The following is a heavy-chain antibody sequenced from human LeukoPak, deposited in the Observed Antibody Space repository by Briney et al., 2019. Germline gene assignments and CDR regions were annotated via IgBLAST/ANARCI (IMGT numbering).Heavy chain of an antibody. Sequence: SETLSLTCTVSGGSISSSSYYWGWIRQPPGEGLEWIGSIYYSGSTYYNPSLKSRVTISVDTSKNQFSLKLSSVTAADTAVYYCATGITMIVVVNYWGQGTLVTVSP. D-gene: IGHD3-22*01. CDR1: GGSISSSSYY. J-gene: IGHJ4*02. CDR3: ATGITMIVVVNY. V-gene: IGHV4-39*01. CDR2: IYYSGST.